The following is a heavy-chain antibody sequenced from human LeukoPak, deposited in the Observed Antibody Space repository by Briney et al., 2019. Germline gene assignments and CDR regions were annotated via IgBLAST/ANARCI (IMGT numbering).Heavy chain of an antibody. CDR3: ARGTVAAAGANXFDP. CDR2: IYPGDSDT. D-gene: IGHD6-13*01. V-gene: IGHV5-51*01. J-gene: IGHJ5*02. Sequence: GESLKISCKGSGYSFTSYWIGWVRQMPGKGLEWMGIIYPGDSDTRYSPSFQGQVTISADKSISTAYLQWSSLKASDTAMYYCARGTVAAAGANXFDPWGQGTLVTVSS. CDR1: GYSFTSYW.